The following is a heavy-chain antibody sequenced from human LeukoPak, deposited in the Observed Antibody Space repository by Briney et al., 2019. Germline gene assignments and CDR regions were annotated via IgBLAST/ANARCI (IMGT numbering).Heavy chain of an antibody. V-gene: IGHV1-18*01. D-gene: IGHD5-18*01. Sequence: ASVKVSCKASGYTFTCYGISWVRQAPGQGLEWMGWISAYNGNTNYAQKPQGRVTMTTDTSTSTAYMELRSLRSDDTAVYYCARGVTWIQLWLAGMDVWGQGTTVTVSS. CDR2: ISAYNGNT. CDR3: ARGVTWIQLWLAGMDV. CDR1: GYTFTCYG. J-gene: IGHJ6*02.